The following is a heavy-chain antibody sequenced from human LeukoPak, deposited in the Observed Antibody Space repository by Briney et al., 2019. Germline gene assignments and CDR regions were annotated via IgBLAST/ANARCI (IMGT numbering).Heavy chain of an antibody. D-gene: IGHD5-12*01. CDR3: AREYSASEH. Sequence: ASVRVSCKASGYTFVGYYLHWGRQAPGQGVEWMAWIYPYTGNTHYAQTFQGRIAVTRDTSISTTYMELSWLTSDDTALYYCAREYSASEHWGQGTLVTVAS. CDR1: GYTFVGYY. CDR2: IYPYTGNT. V-gene: IGHV1-2*02. J-gene: IGHJ1*01.